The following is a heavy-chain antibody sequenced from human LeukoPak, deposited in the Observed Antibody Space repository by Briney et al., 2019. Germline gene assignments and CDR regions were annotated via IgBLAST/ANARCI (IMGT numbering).Heavy chain of an antibody. D-gene: IGHD3-9*01. CDR1: GYSFTSYW. J-gene: IGHJ4*02. CDR3: ARRMNYDVLTGKYYFDY. V-gene: IGHV5-51*01. CDR2: IYPGDSDT. Sequence: GESLKISCKGSGYSFTSYWIGWVCQMPGKGLEWMGIIYPGDSDTRYSPSFQGQVTMSADKSISTAYLQWSSLKASDSAMYYCARRMNYDVLTGKYYFDYWGQGTLVTVSS.